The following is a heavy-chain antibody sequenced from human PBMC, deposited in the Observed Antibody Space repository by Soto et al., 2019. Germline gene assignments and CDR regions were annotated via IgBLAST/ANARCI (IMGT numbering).Heavy chain of an antibody. J-gene: IGHJ6*03. CDR1: GGSISSSSYY. CDR2: IYYSGST. D-gene: IGHD3-10*01. CDR3: ARGRAGSYYLNYYYYYMDV. Sequence: QLQLQESGPGLVKPSETLSLTCTVSGGSISSSSYYWGWIRQPPGKGLEWIGSIYYSGSTYYNPSLKSRVTISVDTSKNQFSLKRSSVTAADTAVYYCARGRAGSYYLNYYYYYMDVWGKGTTVTVSS. V-gene: IGHV4-39*01.